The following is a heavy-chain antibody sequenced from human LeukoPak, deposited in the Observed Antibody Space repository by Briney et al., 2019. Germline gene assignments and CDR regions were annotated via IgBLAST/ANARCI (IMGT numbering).Heavy chain of an antibody. CDR3: ARGGGSWWFDP. D-gene: IGHD5-12*01. V-gene: IGHV4-59*12. J-gene: IGHJ5*02. CDR1: GGSISSYY. CDR2: IYYSGST. Sequence: SETLSLTCTVSGGSISSYYWSWIRQPPGKGLEWIGYIYYSGSTNYNPSLKSRVTISVDTSKNQFSLKLSSVTAADTAVYYCARGGGSWWFDPWGQGTLVTVSS.